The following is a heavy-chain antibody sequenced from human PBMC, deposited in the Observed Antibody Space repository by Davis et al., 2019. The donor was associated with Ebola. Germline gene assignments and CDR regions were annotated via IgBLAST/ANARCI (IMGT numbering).Heavy chain of an antibody. CDR1: GYTFTSYD. Sequence: ASVKVSCKASGYTFTSYDINWVRQAAGQGLEWMGWKNPNSGNTGYAQKFQGRVTMTRNTSISTAYMELSSLRSEDTAVYYCARDLGYCTNGVCYTFWFDPWGQGTLVTVSS. D-gene: IGHD2-8*01. CDR2: KNPNSGNT. J-gene: IGHJ5*02. V-gene: IGHV1-8*01. CDR3: ARDLGYCTNGVCYTFWFDP.